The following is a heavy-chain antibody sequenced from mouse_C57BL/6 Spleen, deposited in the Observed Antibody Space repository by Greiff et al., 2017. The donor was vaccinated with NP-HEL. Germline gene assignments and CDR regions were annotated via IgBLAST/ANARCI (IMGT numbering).Heavy chain of an antibody. CDR1: GFTFSDYG. CDR2: ISSGSSTI. V-gene: IGHV5-17*01. J-gene: IGHJ4*01. D-gene: IGHD1-1*01. CDR3: ARTVTTVVRGYAMDY. Sequence: EVKLVESGGGLVKPGGSLKLSCAASGFTFSDYGMHWVRQAPEKGLEWVAYISSGSSTIYYADTVKGRFTISRDNAKNTLFLQMTSLRSEDTAMYYCARTVTTVVRGYAMDYWGQGTSVTVSS.